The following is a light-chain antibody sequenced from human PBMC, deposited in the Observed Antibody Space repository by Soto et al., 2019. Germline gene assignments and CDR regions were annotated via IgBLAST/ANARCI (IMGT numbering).Light chain of an antibody. J-gene: IGLJ2*01. CDR2: LNSDGSH. Sequence: QAVLTQSPSASASLGASVKLTCTLSSWHSSYAIAWHQQQPEKGPRYLMKLNSDGSHSKGDGIPDRFSGSSSGAERYLTISSLQSEDEADYYCPTWGTGLQVFGGGTKLTVL. CDR1: SWHSSYA. CDR3: PTWGTGLQV. V-gene: IGLV4-69*01.